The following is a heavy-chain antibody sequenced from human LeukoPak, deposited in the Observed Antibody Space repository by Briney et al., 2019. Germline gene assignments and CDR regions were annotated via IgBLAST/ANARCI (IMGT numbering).Heavy chain of an antibody. CDR2: IWYDGSNK. D-gene: IGHD1-26*01. Sequence: PGRSLRLSCAASGFTFSSYSMHWVRQAPGKGLEWVAVIWYDGSNKYYADSVKGRFTISRDNSKNTLYLQMSSLRAEDTAVYYCAREGIVGATHAFDYWGQGTLVTVSS. CDR3: AREGIVGATHAFDY. V-gene: IGHV3-33*01. J-gene: IGHJ4*02. CDR1: GFTFSSYS.